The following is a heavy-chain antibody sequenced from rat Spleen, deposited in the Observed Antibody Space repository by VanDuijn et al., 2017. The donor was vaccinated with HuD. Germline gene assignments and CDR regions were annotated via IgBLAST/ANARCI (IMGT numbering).Heavy chain of an antibody. V-gene: IGHV5-17*01. CDR1: GFTFSDYA. CDR3: ARQAGWYYGYTYYDA. D-gene: IGHD1-9*01. Sequence: EVQLVESGGGLVQPGRSLKFSCAASGFTFSDYAMAWVRQAPKKGLEWVATIIYDGSSTYYRDSVKGRFTISRDNAKSTLYLQMDSLRSEDTATYYCARQAGWYYGYTYYDAWGQGASVTVSS. CDR2: IIYDGSST. J-gene: IGHJ4*01.